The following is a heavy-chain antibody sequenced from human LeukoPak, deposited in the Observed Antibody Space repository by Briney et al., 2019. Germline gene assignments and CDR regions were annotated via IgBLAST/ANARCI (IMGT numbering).Heavy chain of an antibody. D-gene: IGHD3-10*01. CDR1: GYIFSNYW. J-gene: IGHJ4*02. CDR3: ARHPYYYGSGSYYNLDY. CDR2: IYPGDSDM. V-gene: IGHV5-51*01. Sequence: GESLKISCTGSGYIFSNYWIGWVRQMPGKGLEWMGIIYPGDSDMRYSPSFQGQVIMPADKSISTAYLQWSGLKASDTAMYYCARHPYYYGSGSYYNLDYWGQGTLVTVSS.